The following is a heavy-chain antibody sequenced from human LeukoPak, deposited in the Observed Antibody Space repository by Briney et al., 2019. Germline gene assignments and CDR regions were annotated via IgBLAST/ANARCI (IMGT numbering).Heavy chain of an antibody. J-gene: IGHJ4*02. Sequence: SETLSLTCAVYGGSFSGYYWSWIRQPPGKGLEWIGEINHSGSTNYNPSLKSRVTISVDTSKNQFSLKLSSVTAADTAVYYCARGEVGLYFDYWGQGTLVTVSS. CDR3: ARGEVGLYFDY. D-gene: IGHD3-16*01. V-gene: IGHV4-34*01. CDR1: GGSFSGYY. CDR2: INHSGST.